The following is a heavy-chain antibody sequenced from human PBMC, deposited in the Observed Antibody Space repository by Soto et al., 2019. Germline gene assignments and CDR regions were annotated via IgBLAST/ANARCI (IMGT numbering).Heavy chain of an antibody. CDR3: AKDARGSGREYFDY. CDR2: ISYDGSNK. Sequence: QVQLVESGGGVVQPGRSLRLSCAASGFTFSSYGMHWVRQAPGKGLEWVAVISYDGSNKYYADSVKGRFTISRDNSKNTLYLQMNSLRAEDTAVYYCAKDARGSGREYFDYWGQGTLVTVSS. V-gene: IGHV3-30*18. J-gene: IGHJ4*02. CDR1: GFTFSSYG. D-gene: IGHD2-15*01.